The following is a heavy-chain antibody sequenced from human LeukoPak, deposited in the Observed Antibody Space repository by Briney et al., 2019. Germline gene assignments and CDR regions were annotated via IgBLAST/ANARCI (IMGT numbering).Heavy chain of an antibody. D-gene: IGHD1-26*01. CDR1: GGSISSYY. CDR2: IYYSGST. V-gene: IGHV4-59*01. CDR3: GRDLEGDTSGMGY. Sequence: SETLSLTCTVSGGSISSYYWSWIRQPPGKGLEWIGYIYYSGSTNYNPSLKSRVTISVDTSKNRFSLKLSSVTAADTAVYYCGRDLEGDTSGMGYWGQGTLVTVSS. J-gene: IGHJ4*02.